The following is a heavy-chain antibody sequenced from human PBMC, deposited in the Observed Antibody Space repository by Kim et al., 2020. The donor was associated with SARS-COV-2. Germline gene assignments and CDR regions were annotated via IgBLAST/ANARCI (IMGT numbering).Heavy chain of an antibody. J-gene: IGHJ4*02. CDR2: ISASGTYT. V-gene: IGHV3-23*01. D-gene: IGHD2-15*01. CDR3: ARAGERGYCSGGGCHSISY. Sequence: GGSLRLSCAASEFTFSNYAMTWVRQAPGKGLEWVSTISASGTYTYYTGSVKGRFTISRDNSKNMLYLQMNSLTAEDTAVFYCARAGERGYCSGGGCHSISYWGQGPLVSVSA. CDR1: EFTFSNYA.